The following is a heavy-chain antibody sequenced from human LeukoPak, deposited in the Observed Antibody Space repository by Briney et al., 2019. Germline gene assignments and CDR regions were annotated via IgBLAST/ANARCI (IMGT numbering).Heavy chain of an antibody. CDR2: NKHSGST. CDR3: ARPPGKVAGIRYRYFQH. J-gene: IGHJ1*01. Sequence: PSETPSLTRAVYGGSLSGYYWGWIPPPPGKGVGGVGGNKHSGSTNYNPSLKSRVTISVDTSKNQFSLKLSSVTAADTAVYYCARPPGKVAGIRYRYFQHWGQGTLVTVSS. CDR1: GGSLSGYY. V-gene: IGHV4-34*01. D-gene: IGHD6-19*01.